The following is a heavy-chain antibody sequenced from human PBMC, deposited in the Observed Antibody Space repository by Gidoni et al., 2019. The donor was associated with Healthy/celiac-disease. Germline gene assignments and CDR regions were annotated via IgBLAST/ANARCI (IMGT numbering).Heavy chain of an antibody. D-gene: IGHD6-13*01. Sequence: QVQLVESGGCVVQPGGSLRLSCAASGFTFSSYGMHWVRQTPGKGLEWVAVIWYDANNKYYADSVKGRFTSSRDNSKNTLYLQMNSPRAEDTAVYYCARTLYSSSWYWFDPWGQGTLVTVSS. V-gene: IGHV3-33*01. CDR1: GFTFSSYG. J-gene: IGHJ5*02. CDR2: IWYDANNK. CDR3: ARTLYSSSWYWFDP.